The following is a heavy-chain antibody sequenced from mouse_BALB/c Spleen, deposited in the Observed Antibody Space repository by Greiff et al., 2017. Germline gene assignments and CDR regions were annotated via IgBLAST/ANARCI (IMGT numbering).Heavy chain of an antibody. V-gene: IGHV7-3*02. CDR3: ARDEDDYFDY. Sequence: EVHLVESGGGLVQPGGSLRLSCATSGFTFTDYYMSWVRQPPGKALEWLGFIRNKANGYTTEYSASVKGRFTISRDNSQSILYLQMNTLRAEDSATYYCARDEDDYFDYWGQGTTLTVSS. CDR1: GFTFTDYY. J-gene: IGHJ2*01. CDR2: IRNKANGYTT.